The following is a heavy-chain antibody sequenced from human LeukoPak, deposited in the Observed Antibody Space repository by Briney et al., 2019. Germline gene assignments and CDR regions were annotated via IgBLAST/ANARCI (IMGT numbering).Heavy chain of an antibody. D-gene: IGHD1-26*01. Sequence: GGSLRLSCAASGFTFSSYNMNWVRQAPGKGLDWVSSISPTSSYTSYTDSVKGRFTISRDNAKNSLYLQMNSLRVGDTAVYYCARTTRPSVPFDPWGQGTLVTVSS. J-gene: IGHJ5*02. CDR3: ARTTRPSVPFDP. V-gene: IGHV3-21*01. CDR2: ISPTSSYT. CDR1: GFTFSSYN.